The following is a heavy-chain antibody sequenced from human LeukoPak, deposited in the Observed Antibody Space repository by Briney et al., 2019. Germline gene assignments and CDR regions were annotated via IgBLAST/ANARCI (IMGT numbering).Heavy chain of an antibody. Sequence: ASVKVSCTASGGTFSSYAIGWVRQAPGQGLEWMGGIIPIFGTANYAQKFQGRVTITTDESTSTAYMELSSLRSEDTAVYYCASGHLGTDERIQLWLGVFDYWGQGTLVTVSS. CDR1: GGTFSSYA. J-gene: IGHJ4*02. V-gene: IGHV1-69*05. D-gene: IGHD5-18*01. CDR2: IIPIFGTA. CDR3: ASGHLGTDERIQLWLGVFDY.